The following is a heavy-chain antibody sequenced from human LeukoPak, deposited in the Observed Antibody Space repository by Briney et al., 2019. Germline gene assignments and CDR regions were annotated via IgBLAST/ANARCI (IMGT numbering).Heavy chain of an antibody. CDR1: GFTFSSYA. D-gene: IGHD5-24*01. Sequence: GGSLRLSCAASGFTFSSYAMHWVRQAPGKGLEWVAVISYDGSNKYYADSVKGRFTISRYNSKNTLYLQMNSLRAEDTAVYYCARDPSDGYNTSAFDYWGQGTLVTVSS. J-gene: IGHJ4*02. CDR2: ISYDGSNK. V-gene: IGHV3-30-3*01. CDR3: ARDPSDGYNTSAFDY.